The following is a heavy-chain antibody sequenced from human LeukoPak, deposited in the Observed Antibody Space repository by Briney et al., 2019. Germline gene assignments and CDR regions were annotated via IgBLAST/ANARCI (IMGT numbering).Heavy chain of an antibody. D-gene: IGHD3-22*01. Sequence: SETLSLTCTVSGGSIRSHYWSWIRQPPGKGLEWIGYIYYSGSTNYNPSLKSRVTISVDTSKNQFSLKLSSVTAADTAVYYCARGPYDSSGYYYVWGQGTLVTVSS. CDR2: IYYSGST. V-gene: IGHV4-59*11. J-gene: IGHJ4*02. CDR3: ARGPYDSSGYYYV. CDR1: GGSIRSHY.